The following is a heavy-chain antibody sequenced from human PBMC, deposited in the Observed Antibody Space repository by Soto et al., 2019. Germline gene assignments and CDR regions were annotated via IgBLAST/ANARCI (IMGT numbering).Heavy chain of an antibody. CDR2: ISGSGGST. J-gene: IGHJ4*02. CDR1: GFTFSRYA. Sequence: GGSLRLSCAASGFTFSRYAMNWDRQAPGKGLEWVSVISGSGGSTYYADSVKGRFTISRDNSKNTLYLQMNSLRAEDTAVYYCAKRATGTYFDYWGQGTLVTVSS. D-gene: IGHD1-1*01. CDR3: AKRATGTYFDY. V-gene: IGHV3-23*01.